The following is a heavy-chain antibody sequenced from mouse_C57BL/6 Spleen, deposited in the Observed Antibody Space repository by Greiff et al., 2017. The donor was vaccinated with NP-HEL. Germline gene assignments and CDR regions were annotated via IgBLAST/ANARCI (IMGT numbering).Heavy chain of an antibody. Sequence: QVQLKESGAELVRPGASVKLSCKASGYTFTDYYINWVKQRPGQGLEWIARIYPGSGNTYYNEKFKGKATLTAEKSSSTAYMQLSSLTSEDSAVYFCARKGDAMDYWGQGTSVTVSS. J-gene: IGHJ4*01. CDR2: IYPGSGNT. CDR1: GYTFTDYY. CDR3: ARKGDAMDY. V-gene: IGHV1-76*01. D-gene: IGHD3-3*01.